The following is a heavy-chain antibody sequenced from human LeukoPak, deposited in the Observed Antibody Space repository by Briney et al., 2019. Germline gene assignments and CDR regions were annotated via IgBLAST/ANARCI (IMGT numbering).Heavy chain of an antibody. CDR2: ISGSGGST. Sequence: GASLRLSCAASGFTFSSYAMSWVRQAPGKGLEWVSAISGSGGSTYYADSVKGRFTISRDNSKNTLYLQMNSLRAEDTAVYYCAKDGAMKSKEPLYFDYWGQGTLVTVSS. D-gene: IGHD3-16*01. CDR1: GFTFSSYA. CDR3: AKDGAMKSKEPLYFDY. V-gene: IGHV3-23*01. J-gene: IGHJ4*02.